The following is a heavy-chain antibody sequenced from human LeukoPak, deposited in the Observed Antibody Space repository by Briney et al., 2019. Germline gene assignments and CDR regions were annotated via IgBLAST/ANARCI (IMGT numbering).Heavy chain of an antibody. V-gene: IGHV3-30*02. CDR1: GFTFSSYG. CDR3: AKDVLGYSSGRDWFDP. Sequence: GGSLRLSCAASGFTFSSYGMHWVRQAPGKGLEWVAFIRYDGSNKYYADSVKGRFTISRDNSKNTLYLQMNSLRAEDTAVYYCAKDVLGYSSGRDWFDPWGQGTLVTVSS. D-gene: IGHD6-19*01. CDR2: IRYDGSNK. J-gene: IGHJ5*02.